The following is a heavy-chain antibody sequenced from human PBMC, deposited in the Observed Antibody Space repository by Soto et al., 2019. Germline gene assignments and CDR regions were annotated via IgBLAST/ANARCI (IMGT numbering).Heavy chain of an antibody. CDR3: ARQPEPVQSGEPNYDLYNWFDP. CDR1: GYRFTRYW. D-gene: IGHD3-16*01. V-gene: IGHV5-51*01. J-gene: IGHJ5*02. Sequence: PGESLQISCKVSGYRFTRYWIGWVRQMPGKGLEWMGIIYPGDSDTRYSPSFQGQVTISADKSISTAYPQWSSLKASDTAMYYCARQPEPVQSGEPNYDLYNWFDPWGQGTLVTVSS. CDR2: IYPGDSDT.